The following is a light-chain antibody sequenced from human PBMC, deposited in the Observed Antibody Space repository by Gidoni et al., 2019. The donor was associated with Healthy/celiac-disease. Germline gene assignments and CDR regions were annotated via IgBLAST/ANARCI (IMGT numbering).Light chain of an antibody. J-gene: IGKJ1*01. CDR1: QSVSSNN. V-gene: IGKV3D-7*01. CDR3: QQDYNLRT. Sequence: EIEMTQSPATLSLSPGERATLSCRASQSVSSNNLSWYQQKPGQASRLLIYGASTRATGIPARFSGSGSGTDFTLTISSLQPEDFAVYYCQQDYNLRTFGPGTKVESK. CDR2: GAS.